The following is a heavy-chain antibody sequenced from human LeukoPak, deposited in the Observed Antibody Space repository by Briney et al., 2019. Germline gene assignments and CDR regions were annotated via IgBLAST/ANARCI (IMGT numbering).Heavy chain of an antibody. J-gene: IGHJ4*02. V-gene: IGHV3-23*01. CDR1: GSTFSSYA. D-gene: IGHD3-22*01. CDR2: ISGSGGST. CDR3: AKGGDSSGYSRYYFDY. Sequence: GGSLRLSCAASGSTFSSYAMSWVRQAPGKGLEWVSAISGSGGSTYYADSVKGRFTISRDNSKNTLYLQMNSLRAEDTAVYYCAKGGDSSGYSRYYFDYWGQGTLVTVSS.